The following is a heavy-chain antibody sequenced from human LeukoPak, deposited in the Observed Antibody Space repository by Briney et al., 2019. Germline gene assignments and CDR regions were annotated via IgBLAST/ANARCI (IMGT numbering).Heavy chain of an antibody. D-gene: IGHD3-10*01. CDR1: GGPFSGYF. V-gene: IGHV4-34*01. CDR2: IHNSGTT. Sequence: PSETLSLICAVSGGPFSGYFWSWIRQSSGKGLEWIGEIHNSGTTNYNPSLNSRVTISEDTSKNQFYLNLSSVTAADMAVYYCARRYYYNLGSFPFDFWGQGTLVTVSS. J-gene: IGHJ4*02. CDR3: ARRYYYNLGSFPFDF.